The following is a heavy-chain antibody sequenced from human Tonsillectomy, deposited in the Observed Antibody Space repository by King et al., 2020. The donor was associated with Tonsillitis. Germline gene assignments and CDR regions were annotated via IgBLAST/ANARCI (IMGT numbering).Heavy chain of an antibody. CDR2: ISGYNGNT. V-gene: IGHV1-18*04. D-gene: IGHD1-20*01. CDR1: GYTFMSYG. J-gene: IGHJ4*02. CDR3: ARDRSSYNWNDIPNFDY. Sequence: QLVQPGAEVRKPGASVKVSCTSSGYTFMSYGISWVRQAPGQGLEWMGWISGYNGNTKYAQKLQGRVTMTTDTSTRTAYMDLRSLRSDDTAVYYCARDRSSYNWNDIPNFDYWGQGTLVTVSS.